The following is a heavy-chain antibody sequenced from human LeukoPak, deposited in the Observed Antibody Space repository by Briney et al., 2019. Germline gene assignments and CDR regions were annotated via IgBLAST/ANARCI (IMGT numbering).Heavy chain of an antibody. CDR3: AKGGHDFNPFYW. Sequence: GGSLRLSCAASGFTFSTYAMGWVRQAPGKGLEWVSSIKGGGGDPFYADSVKGRFTISRDNSKNALFLQLNSLRAEDTAVYYCAKGGHDFNPFYWWGQGTLVTVSS. CDR1: GFTFSTYA. D-gene: IGHD2-21*02. CDR2: IKGGGGDP. V-gene: IGHV3-23*01. J-gene: IGHJ4*02.